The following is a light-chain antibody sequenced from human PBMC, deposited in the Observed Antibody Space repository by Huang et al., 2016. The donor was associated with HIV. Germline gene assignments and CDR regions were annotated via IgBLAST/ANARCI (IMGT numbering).Light chain of an antibody. Sequence: DIVMTQSPLSLPVTPGEPASISCRSSQSLLESKGNNVLDWYLQKPGQSPQLLMYMAFYRASGVPDRFSVGGSGTNFTLKISKVEAEDVGIYYCMQALQTPYTFGQGTRLEIK. CDR2: MAF. CDR3: MQALQTPYT. V-gene: IGKV2-28*01. J-gene: IGKJ2*01. CDR1: QSLLESKGNNV.